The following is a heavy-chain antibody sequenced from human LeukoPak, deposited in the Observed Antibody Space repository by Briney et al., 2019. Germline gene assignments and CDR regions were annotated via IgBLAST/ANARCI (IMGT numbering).Heavy chain of an antibody. CDR1: GFTFSSYG. V-gene: IGHV3-23*01. Sequence: GGSLRLSCAASGFTFSSYGMSWVRQAPGKRLEWVSAISGSGGSTYYADSVKGRFTISRDNSKNTLYLQMNSLRAEDTAVYYCAKDQYYYGSGSYPFGYWGQGTLVTVSS. CDR2: ISGSGGST. D-gene: IGHD3-10*01. J-gene: IGHJ4*02. CDR3: AKDQYYYGSGSYPFGY.